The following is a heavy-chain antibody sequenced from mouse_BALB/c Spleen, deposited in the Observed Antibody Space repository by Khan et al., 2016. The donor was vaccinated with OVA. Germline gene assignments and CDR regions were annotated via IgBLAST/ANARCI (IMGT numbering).Heavy chain of an antibody. CDR1: GYTFTTAG. D-gene: IGHD2-14*01. J-gene: IGHJ4*01. Sequence: QVQLQQSGPELKKPGETVRISCKASGYTFTTAGMQWVQKMPGKGLKWIGWINTHSGVPKYAEDFKGRFAFSLETSASIAYLQITNLKNEDTATYFCARGGAAFYRNDGGAMDHWGQGTSVTVSS. CDR2: INTHSGVP. V-gene: IGHV9-4*02. CDR3: ARGGAAFYRNDGGAMDH.